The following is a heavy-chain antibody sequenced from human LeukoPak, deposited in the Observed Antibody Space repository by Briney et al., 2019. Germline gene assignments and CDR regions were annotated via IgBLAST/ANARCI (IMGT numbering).Heavy chain of an antibody. CDR2: ISRSAGAT. Sequence: GGTLRLSCAASRFTFSSYVMSWVRQAPGKGLEWVSSISRSAGATYYADSVKGRFTISRDNSRNTLSLHMNSLRAEDTAVYFCAKHAGGHDLDALDIWGQGTMVTVSS. CDR3: AKHAGGHDLDALDI. D-gene: IGHD2-2*01. J-gene: IGHJ3*02. CDR1: RFTFSSYV. V-gene: IGHV3-23*01.